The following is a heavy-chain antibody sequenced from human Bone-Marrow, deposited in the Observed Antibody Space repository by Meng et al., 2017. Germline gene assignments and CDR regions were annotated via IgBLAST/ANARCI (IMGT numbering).Heavy chain of an antibody. CDR3: ATMANYDSSGYYYSHYGMDV. V-gene: IGHV3-21*04. CDR2: ISSSSSYI. D-gene: IGHD3-22*01. CDR1: GFTFSSYS. Sequence: GESLKISCAASGFTFSSYSMNWVRQAPGKGLEWVSSISSSSSYIYYADSVKGRFTISRDNAKNSLYLQMNSLRAEDTAVYYCATMANYDSSGYYYSHYGMDVWGQGTTVTVSS. J-gene: IGHJ6*02.